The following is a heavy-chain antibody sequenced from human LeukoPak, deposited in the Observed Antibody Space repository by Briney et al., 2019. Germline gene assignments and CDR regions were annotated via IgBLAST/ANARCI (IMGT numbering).Heavy chain of an antibody. Sequence: SQTLSLTCTVSGGSISSGGYYWSWIRQHPGKGLEWIGYIYYSGSTYYNPSLKSRVTISVDTSKNQFSLKLSSVTAADTAVYYYARGCDSSGYYSCDYWGQGTLVTVSS. CDR2: IYYSGST. J-gene: IGHJ4*02. V-gene: IGHV4-31*03. CDR1: GGSISSGGYY. CDR3: ARGCDSSGYYSCDY. D-gene: IGHD3-22*01.